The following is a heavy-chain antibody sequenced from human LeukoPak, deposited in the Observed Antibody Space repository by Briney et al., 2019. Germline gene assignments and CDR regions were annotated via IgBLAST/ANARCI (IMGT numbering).Heavy chain of an antibody. V-gene: IGHV3-53*01. CDR3: AKAHCSSTSCQGRPGAFDI. CDR2: IYSGGDT. J-gene: IGHJ3*02. Sequence: GGSLRLSCAASGFVVRNNHMGWVRQAPGKGLEWVSLIYSGGDTSYADSVKGRFTISRDNSKNTLYLQMNSLRAEDTAVYYCAKAHCSSTSCQGRPGAFDIWGQGTMVTVSS. CDR1: GFVVRNNH. D-gene: IGHD2-2*01.